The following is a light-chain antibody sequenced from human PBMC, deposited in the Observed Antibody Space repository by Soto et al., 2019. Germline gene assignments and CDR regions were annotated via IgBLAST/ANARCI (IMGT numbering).Light chain of an antibody. CDR2: TVS. Sequence: EIVMTQTPLSLPVTPGEPASISCRSSQSLLDGVDGNTYLDWYLQRPGQSPQLLLFTVSFRTSGVSDRFSGSGSGTDFTLKISRVEADDVGVYYCMQHIQFPFTFGQGTKLEI. J-gene: IGKJ2*01. CDR1: QSLLDGVDGNTY. V-gene: IGKV2-40*01. CDR3: MQHIQFPFT.